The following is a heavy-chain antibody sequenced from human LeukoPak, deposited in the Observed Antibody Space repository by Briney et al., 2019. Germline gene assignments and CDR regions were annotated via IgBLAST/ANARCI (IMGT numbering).Heavy chain of an antibody. CDR1: GFTFSSYA. V-gene: IGHV3-23*01. CDR3: AKLGYGSGSYSDY. Sequence: PGGSLRLSCAASGFTFSSYAMSWVRQAPGKGLEWVSAIGGSGGSTYYADSVKGRFTISRDNSKNTLYLQMNSLRAEDTAVYYCAKLGYGSGSYSDYWGQGTLVTVSS. CDR2: IGGSGGST. J-gene: IGHJ4*02. D-gene: IGHD3-10*01.